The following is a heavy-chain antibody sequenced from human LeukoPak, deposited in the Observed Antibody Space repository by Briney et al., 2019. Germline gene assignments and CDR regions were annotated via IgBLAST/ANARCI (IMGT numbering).Heavy chain of an antibody. Sequence: PGGSLRLSCAASGFTFDDYAMHWVRQAPGKGLEWVSGISWNSGSIGYADSVKGRFTISRDNAKNSLYLQMNSLRAEDTALYYCAKDKREYSGYDSYAFDIWGQGTMVTVSS. V-gene: IGHV3-9*01. CDR3: AKDKREYSGYDSYAFDI. CDR1: GFTFDDYA. CDR2: ISWNSGSI. J-gene: IGHJ3*02. D-gene: IGHD5-12*01.